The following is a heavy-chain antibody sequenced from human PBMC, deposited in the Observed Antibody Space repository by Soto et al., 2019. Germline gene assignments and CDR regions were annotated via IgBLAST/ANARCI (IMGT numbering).Heavy chain of an antibody. D-gene: IGHD3-3*01. CDR3: ARGKYYDFWSGYTFDY. V-gene: IGHV3-74*01. CDR2: INSDGSST. CDR1: GFTFSSYW. J-gene: IGHJ4*02. Sequence: GGSLRLSCAASGFTFSSYWMHWVRQAPGKGLVWVSRINSDGSSTSYADSVKGRFTISRDNAKNTLYLQMNSLRAEDTAVYYCARGKYYDFWSGYTFDYWGQGTLVTVSS.